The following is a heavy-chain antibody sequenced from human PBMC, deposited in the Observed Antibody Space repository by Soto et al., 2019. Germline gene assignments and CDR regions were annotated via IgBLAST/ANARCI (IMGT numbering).Heavy chain of an antibody. CDR2: IWYDGSNK. V-gene: IGHV3-33*01. J-gene: IGHJ6*02. CDR3: ARDPSYYYYYGMDV. CDR1: GFTFSSYG. Sequence: GGSLRLSCAASGFTFSSYGMHWVRQAPGKGLEWVAVIWYDGSNKYYADSVKGRFTISRDNSKNTLYLQMNSLRAEDTAVYYCARDPSYYYYYGMDVWGQGTTVTVSS.